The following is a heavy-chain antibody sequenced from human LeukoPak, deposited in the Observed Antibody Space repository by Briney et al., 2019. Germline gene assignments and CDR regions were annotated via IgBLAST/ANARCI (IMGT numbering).Heavy chain of an antibody. CDR2: ISGSGDRT. D-gene: IGHD3-10*01. V-gene: IGHV3-23*01. CDR3: AKAAYGSESYYDPFDY. CDR1: GFTFSSYG. J-gene: IGHJ4*02. Sequence: PGGSLRLSCAASGFTFSSYGMSWVRQAPGKGLEWVLVISGSGDRTYYADSVKGRFTISRDNSKNTLYLQMNSLRAEDTAVYYCAKAAYGSESYYDPFDYWGQGALVTVSS.